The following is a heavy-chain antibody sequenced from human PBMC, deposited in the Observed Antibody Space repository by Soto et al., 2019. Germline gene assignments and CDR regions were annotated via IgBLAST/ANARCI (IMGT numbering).Heavy chain of an antibody. Sequence: SETLSLTCAVNGGSFSDHYWTWIRQPPGKGMEWIGEIHHSGSSHYNPSFKSRATISLDTSKNQFSLDLRSVTAADTAVYYCARAPLIQSAGVKSFLDFWGQGTLVTVSS. CDR1: GGSFSDHY. CDR2: IHHSGSS. V-gene: IGHV4-34*01. CDR3: ARAPLIQSAGVKSFLDF. D-gene: IGHD3-10*01. J-gene: IGHJ4*02.